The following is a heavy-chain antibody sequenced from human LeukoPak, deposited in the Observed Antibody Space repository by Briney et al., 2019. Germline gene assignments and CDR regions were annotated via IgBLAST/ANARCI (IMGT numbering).Heavy chain of an antibody. CDR3: ARDVTYHGGDWFDP. J-gene: IGHJ5*02. CDR2: LNSDGSST. CDR1: GFTFSSYW. D-gene: IGHD4-23*01. Sequence: PGGSLRLSCAASGFTFSSYWMHWVRQAPGKGLVWVSRLNSDGSSTSYADSVKGRFTISRDNAKNSLYLQMNSLRAEDTAVYYCARDVTYHGGDWFDPWGQGTLVTVSS. V-gene: IGHV3-74*01.